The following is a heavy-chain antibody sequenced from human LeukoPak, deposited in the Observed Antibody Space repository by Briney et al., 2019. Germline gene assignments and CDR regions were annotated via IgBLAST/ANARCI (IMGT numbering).Heavy chain of an antibody. Sequence: GSLRLSCAASGFTVSSNYMSWVRQAPGKGLEWIGYFFYDGTTNYSPSLKSRITMSVDTSKNQFSLRLTSVTAADTAVYYCTRDLGWFDPWGQGVLVTVSS. CDR2: FFYDGTT. J-gene: IGHJ5*02. V-gene: IGHV4-59*02. CDR3: TRDLGWFDP. CDR1: GFTVSSNY.